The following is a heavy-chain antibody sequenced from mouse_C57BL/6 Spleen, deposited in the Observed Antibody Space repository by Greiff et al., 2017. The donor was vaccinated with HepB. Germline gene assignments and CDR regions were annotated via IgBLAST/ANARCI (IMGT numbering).Heavy chain of an antibody. CDR3: ARDNLGAMDY. CDR2: IHPNSGST. CDR1: GYTFTSYW. D-gene: IGHD4-1*02. Sequence: QVQLKQPGAELVKPGASVKLSCKASGYTFTSYWMHWVKQRPGQGLEWIGMIHPNSGSTNYNEKFKSKATLTVDKSSSTAYMQLSSLTSEDSAVYYCARDNLGAMDYWGQGTSVTVSS. J-gene: IGHJ4*01. V-gene: IGHV1-64*01.